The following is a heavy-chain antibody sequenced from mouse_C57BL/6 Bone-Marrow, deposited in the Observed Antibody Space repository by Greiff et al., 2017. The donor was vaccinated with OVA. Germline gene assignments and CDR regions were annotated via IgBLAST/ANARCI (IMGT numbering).Heavy chain of an antibody. D-gene: IGHD2-1*01. V-gene: IGHV1-39*01. Sequence: EVQLVESGPELVKPGASVKISCKASGYSFTDYNMNWVKQSHGKSLEWIGVIYPNYGTTSYNQKFKGKATLTVDKSSSTAYMQLYSLTSEDAAVFYFAVNYAGNYWYFDVWGTGTTVTVSS. J-gene: IGHJ1*03. CDR2: IYPNYGTT. CDR1: GYSFTDYN. CDR3: AVNYAGNYWYFDV.